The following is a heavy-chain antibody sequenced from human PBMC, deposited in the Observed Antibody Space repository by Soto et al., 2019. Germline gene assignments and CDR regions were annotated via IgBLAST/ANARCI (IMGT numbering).Heavy chain of an antibody. D-gene: IGHD3-16*01. V-gene: IGHV3-23*01. Sequence: GGSLGLSWAASGFMFNNYAMTWARQAPGKELEWVSGLLRPGRSTYYADSVKGRFTISGDTSANTVYLQMDSLRAEDTAVYYCAKDAIANDGIWLMDSWGQGTVVTVSS. J-gene: IGHJ5*02. CDR2: LLRPGRST. CDR1: GFMFNNYA. CDR3: AKDAIANDGIWLMDS.